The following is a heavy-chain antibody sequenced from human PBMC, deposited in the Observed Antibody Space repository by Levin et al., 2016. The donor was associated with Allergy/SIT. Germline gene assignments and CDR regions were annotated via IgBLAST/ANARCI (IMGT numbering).Heavy chain of an antibody. J-gene: IGHJ4*02. D-gene: IGHD5/OR15-5a*01. CDR2: FNPSGGDT. V-gene: IGHV1-46*01. CDR1: GYTFTDYY. CDR3: AREAPSTYYFDH. Sequence: ASVKVSCKASGYTFTDYYVHWVRQAPGQGLEWMAIFNPSGGDTKYAQKFQGRVTMTSDTSTRTVYMDMTGLRSDDTAVYYCAREAPSTYYFDHWGQGSLVSVS.